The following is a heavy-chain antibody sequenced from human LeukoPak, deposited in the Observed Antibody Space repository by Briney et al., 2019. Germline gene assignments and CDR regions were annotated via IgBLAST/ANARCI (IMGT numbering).Heavy chain of an antibody. J-gene: IGHJ4*02. CDR2: IYYSGST. CDR3: ARVKWELLAGPFEY. CDR1: GYSISSGYY. V-gene: IGHV4-38-2*01. D-gene: IGHD1-26*01. Sequence: KASETLSLTCAVSGYSISSGYYWGWIRQPPGKGLEWIGSIYYSGSTYYNPSLKSRVTISVDTSKNQFSLKLSSVTAADTAVYYCARVKWELLAGPFEYWGQGTLVTVSS.